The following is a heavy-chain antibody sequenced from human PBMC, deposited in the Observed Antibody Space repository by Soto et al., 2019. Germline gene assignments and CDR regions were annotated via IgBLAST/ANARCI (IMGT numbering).Heavy chain of an antibody. CDR1: GGSFSGYY. V-gene: IGHV4-34*01. CDR3: ARHGYSSGWYSYYYMDV. D-gene: IGHD6-19*01. Sequence: SETLSLTCAVYGGSFSGYYWSWIRQPPGKGLEWIGEINRSGSTNYNPSLKSRVTISVDTSKNQFSLKLSSVTAADTAVYYCARHGYSSGWYSYYYMDVWGKGTTVTVSS. CDR2: INRSGST. J-gene: IGHJ6*03.